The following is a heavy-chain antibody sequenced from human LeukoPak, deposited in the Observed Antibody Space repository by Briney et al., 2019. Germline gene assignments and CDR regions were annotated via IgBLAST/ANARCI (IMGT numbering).Heavy chain of an antibody. CDR2: IRYDGSNK. V-gene: IGHV3-30*02. CDR1: GFTFIGYG. Sequence: GGSLRLSCAASGFTFIGYGMHWVRQAPGKGLEWVAFIRYDGSNKYYTDSVKGRFTISRDNSKNTLYLQMNSLRAEDTAVYYCAKNTVEHYYYYMDVWGKGTTVTISS. D-gene: IGHD4-23*01. CDR3: AKNTVEHYYYYMDV. J-gene: IGHJ6*03.